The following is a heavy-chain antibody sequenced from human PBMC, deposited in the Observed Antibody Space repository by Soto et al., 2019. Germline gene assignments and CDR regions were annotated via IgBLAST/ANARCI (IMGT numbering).Heavy chain of an antibody. D-gene: IGHD6-13*01. CDR3: AREIRVVAAAGTGYFQH. CDR1: GGTFSSYA. V-gene: IGHV1-69*01. J-gene: IGHJ1*01. CDR2: IIPIFGTG. Sequence: QLVQSGAEVKKPGSSVKVSCKASGGTFSSYAISWVRQAPGQGLEWMGGIIPIFGTGNYAQKFQGRVTITADESTSTAYMELSSLRSEDTAVYYCAREIRVVAAAGTGYFQHWGQGTLVTVSS.